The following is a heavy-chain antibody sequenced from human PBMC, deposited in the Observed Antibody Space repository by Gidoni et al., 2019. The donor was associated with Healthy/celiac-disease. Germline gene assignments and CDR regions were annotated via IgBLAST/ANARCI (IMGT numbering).Heavy chain of an antibody. CDR1: GFTFVYYA. Sequence: EVQLVESGGGLVQPGRSLSLPCAASGFTFVYYAMHWVRQAPGKGLEWVAGISWNSGSIGYADSVKGRFTISRDNAKNSLYLQMNSLRAEDTALYYCAKDDYGGLHYYYGMDVWGQGTTVTVSS. CDR3: AKDDYGGLHYYYGMDV. CDR2: ISWNSGSI. J-gene: IGHJ6*02. D-gene: IGHD4-17*01. V-gene: IGHV3-9*01.